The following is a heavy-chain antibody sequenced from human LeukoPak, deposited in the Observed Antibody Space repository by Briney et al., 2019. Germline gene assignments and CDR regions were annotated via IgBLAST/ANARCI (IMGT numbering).Heavy chain of an antibody. V-gene: IGHV3-21*01. CDR2: ISSSSSYI. CDR3: AKDDARGRYKH. D-gene: IGHD3-16*01. CDR1: GFTFSSYS. J-gene: IGHJ1*01. Sequence: PGGSLRLSCAASGFTFSSYSMNWVRQAPGKGLEWVSSISSSSSYIYYADSVKGRFTISRDNAKNSLYLQMNSLRAGDTAVYYCAKDDARGRYKHWGQGTLVTVSS.